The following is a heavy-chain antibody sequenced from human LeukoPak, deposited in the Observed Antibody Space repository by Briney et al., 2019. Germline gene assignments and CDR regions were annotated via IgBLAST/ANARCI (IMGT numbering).Heavy chain of an antibody. V-gene: IGHV4-59*01. Sequence: SETLSLTCTVSGGSISSYYWSWVRQPPGKGLEWIGYIYYSGSTNYNPSLKSRVTISVDTSKNQFSLKLSSVTAADTAVYYCAGRPWFGELVYGMDVWGQGTTVTVSS. D-gene: IGHD3-10*01. CDR3: AGRPWFGELVYGMDV. CDR2: IYYSGST. J-gene: IGHJ6*02. CDR1: GGSISSYY.